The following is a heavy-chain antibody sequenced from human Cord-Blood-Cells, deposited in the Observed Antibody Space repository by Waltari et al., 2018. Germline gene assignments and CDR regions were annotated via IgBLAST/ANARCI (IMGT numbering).Heavy chain of an antibody. CDR1: GFTFSGSA. CDR3: TRTDGATIDY. CDR2: IRSKANSYAT. D-gene: IGHD5-12*01. Sequence: EVQLVESGGGLVQPGGSLKLSCAASGFTFSGSAMHWVRQASGKGLVWVGRIRSKANSYATADAASVKGRFTISRDDSKNTAYLQMNSLKTEDTAVYYCTRTDGATIDYWGQGTLVTISS. V-gene: IGHV3-73*02. J-gene: IGHJ4*02.